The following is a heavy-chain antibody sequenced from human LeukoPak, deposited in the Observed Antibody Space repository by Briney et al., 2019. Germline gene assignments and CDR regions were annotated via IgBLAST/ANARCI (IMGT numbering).Heavy chain of an antibody. D-gene: IGHD5-12*01. Sequence: PSETLSLTSAVYGGSFSGYYWSWIRQPPGKGLEWIGEINHSGGTNYNPSLKSRVTISVDTSKNQFSLKLSSVTAADTAVYYCAGYSGYDFGYDYWGQGTLVTVS. CDR2: INHSGGT. CDR1: GGSFSGYY. J-gene: IGHJ4*02. CDR3: AGYSGYDFGYDY. V-gene: IGHV4-34*01.